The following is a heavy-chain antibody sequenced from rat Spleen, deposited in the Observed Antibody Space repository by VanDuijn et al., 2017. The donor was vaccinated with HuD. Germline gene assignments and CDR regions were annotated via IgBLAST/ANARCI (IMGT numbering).Heavy chain of an antibody. CDR3: ARQGYLRDWYFDF. CDR1: GFTFNNYW. D-gene: IGHD2-7*01. V-gene: IGHV5-31*01. CDR2: ITTPGGNL. Sequence: EVQLVESGGGLVQPGRSLKLSCVASGFTFNNYWMSWIRQAPGKGLEWVASITTPGGNLYYLDSVKGRFTISRENAQNTLYLQMNSLRSEDTATYYCARQGYLRDWYFDFWGPGTMVTVSS. J-gene: IGHJ1*01.